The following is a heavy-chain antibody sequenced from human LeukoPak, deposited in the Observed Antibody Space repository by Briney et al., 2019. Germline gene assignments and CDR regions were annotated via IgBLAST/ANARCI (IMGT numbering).Heavy chain of an antibody. CDR2: ISAYNGNT. CDR1: GYTFTGYY. Sequence: ASVKVSCKASGYTFTGYYMHWVRQAPGQGLEWMGWISAYNGNTNYAQKLQGRVTMTTDTSTSTAYMELRSLRSDDTAVYYCARKQGGVVPAATDAFDIWGEGTMVSDSS. D-gene: IGHD2-2*01. J-gene: IGHJ3*02. CDR3: ARKQGGVVPAATDAFDI. V-gene: IGHV1-18*04.